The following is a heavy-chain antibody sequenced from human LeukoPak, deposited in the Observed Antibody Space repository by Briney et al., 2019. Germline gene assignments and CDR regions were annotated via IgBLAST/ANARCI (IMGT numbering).Heavy chain of an antibody. Sequence: PGGSLRLSCAASGFTFSSYGMHWVRQAPGKGLEWVAVIWYDGSNKYYTDSVKGRFTISRDNSKNTLYLQMNSLRVEDTAVYYCARWGSGKSFDYWGQGTLVTVSS. D-gene: IGHD3-10*01. CDR3: ARWGSGKSFDY. CDR1: GFTFSSYG. CDR2: IWYDGSNK. V-gene: IGHV3-33*01. J-gene: IGHJ4*02.